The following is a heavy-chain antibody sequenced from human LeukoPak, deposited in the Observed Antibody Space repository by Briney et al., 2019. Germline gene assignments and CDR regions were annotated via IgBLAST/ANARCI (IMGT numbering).Heavy chain of an antibody. CDR1: DGSITNYD. CDR2: VHYSGTA. CDR3: ARGYGDFRVEGRYFHS. V-gene: IGHV4-59*01. D-gene: IGHD4-17*01. Sequence: SETVSLTCTVSDGSITNYDWSWVRQPPGKGLEFIGHVHYSGTADYNPSLKSRVTISIDTSKKHFFLKLKSVTAADTAVYYCARGYGDFRVEGRYFHSWGQGTLVTVSS. J-gene: IGHJ4*02.